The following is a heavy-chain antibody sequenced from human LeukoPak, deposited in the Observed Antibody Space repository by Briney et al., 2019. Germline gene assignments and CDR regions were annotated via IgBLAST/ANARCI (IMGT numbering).Heavy chain of an antibody. CDR3: ARDSEAAGTRFGY. J-gene: IGHJ4*02. Sequence: ASVKVSCKASGYTFTGYYMHWVRQAPGQGLEWMGWINPNSGGTNYAQKFQGRVTMTRDTSISTAYMELSRLRSDDTAVYYCARDSEAAGTRFGYWGQGTLVTVSS. D-gene: IGHD6-13*01. CDR1: GYTFTGYY. CDR2: INPNSGGT. V-gene: IGHV1-2*02.